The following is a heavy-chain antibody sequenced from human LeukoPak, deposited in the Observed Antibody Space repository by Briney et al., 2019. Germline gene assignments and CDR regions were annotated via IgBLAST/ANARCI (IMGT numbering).Heavy chain of an antibody. J-gene: IGHJ4*02. V-gene: IGHV1-69*05. D-gene: IGHD1-14*01. CDR2: IIPIFGTA. Sequence: ASVKVSCKASGGTFSSYAISWVRQAPGQGLEWMGRIIPIFGTANYAQRFQGRVTITTDESTSTAYMELSSLRSEDTAVYYCARDLDGKPDDYWGQGTLVTVSS. CDR1: GGTFSSYA. CDR3: ARDLDGKPDDY.